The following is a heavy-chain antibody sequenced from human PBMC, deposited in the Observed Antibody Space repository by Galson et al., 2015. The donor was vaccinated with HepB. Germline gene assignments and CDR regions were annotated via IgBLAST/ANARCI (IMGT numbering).Heavy chain of an antibody. J-gene: IGHJ4*02. CDR2: IYYSGST. D-gene: IGHD6-13*01. CDR3: ARGGSSWAREYYFDY. V-gene: IGHV4-59*01. CDR1: GGSISSYY. Sequence: SETLSLTCTVSGGSISSYYWSWIRQPPGKGLEWIGYIYYSGSTNYNPSLKSRVTISVDTSKNQFSLKLSSVTAADTAVYYCARGGSSWAREYYFDYWGQGTLVTVSS.